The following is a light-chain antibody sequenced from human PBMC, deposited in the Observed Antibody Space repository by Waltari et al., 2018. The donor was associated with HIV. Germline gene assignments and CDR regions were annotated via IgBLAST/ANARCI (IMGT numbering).Light chain of an antibody. Sequence: QLVLTQSASASASLGASVKLTCTLSSGYTAYAIAWHQQQAEKGPRYLMKVNSDGSYSRGDGIPDRFSGSSSEAERYLTISSLQSEDEADYYCQTWDTGIRVFGGGTKLTVL. V-gene: IGLV4-69*01. CDR3: QTWDTGIRV. J-gene: IGLJ3*02. CDR1: SGYTAYA. CDR2: VNSDGSY.